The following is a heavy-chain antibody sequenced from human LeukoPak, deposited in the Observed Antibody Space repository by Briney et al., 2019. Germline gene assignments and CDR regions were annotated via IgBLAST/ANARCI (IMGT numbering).Heavy chain of an antibody. V-gene: IGHV3-66*01. CDR3: ARGYGFIDY. CDR1: GFTFSSYS. J-gene: IGHJ4*02. D-gene: IGHD5-18*01. Sequence: GGSLRLSCAASGFTFSSYSMNWVRQAPGKGLEWVSVIYSGGSTYYADSVKGRFTISRDNSKNTLYLQMNSLRAEDTAVYYCARGYGFIDYWGQGTLVTVSS. CDR2: IYSGGST.